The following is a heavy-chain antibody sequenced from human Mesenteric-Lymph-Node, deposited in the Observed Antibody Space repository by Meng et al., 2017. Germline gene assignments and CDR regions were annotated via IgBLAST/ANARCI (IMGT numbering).Heavy chain of an antibody. D-gene: IGHD3-10*01. CDR3: ARDLNYYGSGRYYKRSANWFDP. V-gene: IGHV4-4*07. CDR2: IYTSGST. J-gene: IGHJ5*02. CDR1: GGSISSYY. Sequence: SETLSLTCTVSGGSISSYYWSWIRQPAGKGLEWIGRIYTSGSTNYNPSLKSRVTMSVDTSKNQFSLKLSSVTAADTDVYYCARDLNYYGSGRYYKRSANWFDPWGQGTLVTVSS.